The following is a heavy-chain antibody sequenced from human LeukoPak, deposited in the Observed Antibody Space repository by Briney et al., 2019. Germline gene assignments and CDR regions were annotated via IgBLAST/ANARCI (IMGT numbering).Heavy chain of an antibody. CDR1: GYDFSSVG. CDR3: ARAGPGSGWYFDY. V-gene: IGHV1-18*01. Sequence: ASVKVSCKASGYDFSSVGITWVRRAPGQGLEWMGWISPYNGNTRYAQKFQGRVAMTTDTSTTTAYMELRGLRFNDTAVYYCARAGPGSGWYFDYWGQGTLVTVSS. CDR2: ISPYNGNT. J-gene: IGHJ4*02. D-gene: IGHD6-19*01.